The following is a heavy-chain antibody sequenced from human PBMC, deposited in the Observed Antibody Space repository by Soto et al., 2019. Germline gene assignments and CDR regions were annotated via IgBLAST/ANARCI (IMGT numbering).Heavy chain of an antibody. V-gene: IGHV3-74*01. CDR2: INRDGSTT. J-gene: IGHJ4*01. CDR1: GFTFSNYW. CDR3: TMDLTGRQDY. D-gene: IGHD1-20*01. Sequence: EGSLRLSYAASGFTFSNYWMHWVRQAPGKGLVWVSRINRDGSTTTYADSVRGRFTISRDNAKNTLYLQMNSLRDEDTAVYYCTMDLTGRQDYWGQGALVTVSS.